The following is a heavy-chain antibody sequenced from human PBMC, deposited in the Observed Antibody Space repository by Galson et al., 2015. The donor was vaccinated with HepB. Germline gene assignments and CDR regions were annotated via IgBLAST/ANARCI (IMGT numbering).Heavy chain of an antibody. CDR2: IDPSDSYT. CDR1: GYSFTSYW. V-gene: IGHV5-10-1*01. D-gene: IGHD3-3*01. CDR3: AGHYDFWSGQGHDAFDI. Sequence: QSGAEVKKPGESLRISCKGSGYSFTSYWISWVRQMPGKGLEWMGRIDPSDSYTNYSPSFQGHVTISADKSISTAYLQWSSLKASDTAMYYCAGHYDFWSGQGHDAFDIWGQGTMVTVSS. J-gene: IGHJ3*02.